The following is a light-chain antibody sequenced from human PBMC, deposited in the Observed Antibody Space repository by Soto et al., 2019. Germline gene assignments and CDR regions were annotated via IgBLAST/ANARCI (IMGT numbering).Light chain of an antibody. CDR1: QSVSSSY. Sequence: EIVLTQSPGTLSLSPGERATLSCRASQSVSSSYVAWYQQKRGQAPRLLMYGASRRATGIPDRFTGSGSGTDFTLTINRVEPEDFAVYFCQQYAGSPRTFGQGTKV. CDR3: QQYAGSPRT. CDR2: GAS. V-gene: IGKV3-20*01. J-gene: IGKJ1*01.